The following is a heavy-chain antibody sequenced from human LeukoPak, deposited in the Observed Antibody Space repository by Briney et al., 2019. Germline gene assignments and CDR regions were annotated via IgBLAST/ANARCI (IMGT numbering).Heavy chain of an antibody. V-gene: IGHV3-15*01. CDR2: IRSKTDGGTA. CDR3: TTRTTVTTMGTDY. Sequence: GGSLRLSCAASGFTFNNAWMSWVRQAPGKGLEWVGLIRSKTDGGTADYVAPVKGRFTISRDDSKNTLFLQMNSLKTEDTAVYYCTTRTTVTTMGTDYWGQGTLVTVSS. CDR1: GFTFNNAW. J-gene: IGHJ4*02. D-gene: IGHD4-17*01.